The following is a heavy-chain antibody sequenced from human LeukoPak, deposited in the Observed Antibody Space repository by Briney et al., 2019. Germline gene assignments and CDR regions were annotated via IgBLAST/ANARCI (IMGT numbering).Heavy chain of an antibody. D-gene: IGHD3-22*01. CDR1: GGSISSYY. CDR3: AREYYYDTSGYKD. J-gene: IGHJ4*02. CDR2: IYYSGST. V-gene: IGHV4-59*01. Sequence: SETLSLTCTVSGGSISSYYWSWIRQPPGKGLEWIGYIYYSGSTNYNPPLKSRVTISVDTSKNQFSLKLNSVTAADTAVYYCAREYYYDTSGYKDWGQGTLVTVSS.